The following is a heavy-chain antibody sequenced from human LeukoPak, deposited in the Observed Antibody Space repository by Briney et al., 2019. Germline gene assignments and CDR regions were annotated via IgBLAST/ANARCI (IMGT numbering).Heavy chain of an antibody. CDR1: GFTFSSYA. CDR2: ISYDGSNK. Sequence: GGSLRLSCAASGFTFSSYAMHWVRQAPGKGLEWVAVISYDGSNKYYADSVKGRFTISRDNSKNTLYLQMNSLRAEDTAVYYCARDYLGYCSSTSCQGGISYYGMDVWGQGTTVTVSS. D-gene: IGHD2-2*01. CDR3: ARDYLGYCSSTSCQGGISYYGMDV. V-gene: IGHV3-30-3*01. J-gene: IGHJ6*02.